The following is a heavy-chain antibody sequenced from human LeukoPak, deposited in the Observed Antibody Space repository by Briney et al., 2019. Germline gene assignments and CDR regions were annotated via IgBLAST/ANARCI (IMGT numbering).Heavy chain of an antibody. CDR2: IYYSGST. CDR3: ARHVRYEYQLLTDYMDV. Sequence: SETLSLTCTVSGGSISSYYWSWIRQPPGKGLEWIGYIYYSGSTNYNPSLKSRVTISVDTSKNQFSLKLSSVTAADTAVYYCARHVRYEYQLLTDYMDVWGKGTTVTLSS. D-gene: IGHD2-2*01. V-gene: IGHV4-59*08. CDR1: GGSISSYY. J-gene: IGHJ6*03.